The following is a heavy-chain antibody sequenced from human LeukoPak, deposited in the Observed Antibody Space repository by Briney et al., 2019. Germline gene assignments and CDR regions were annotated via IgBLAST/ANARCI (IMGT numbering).Heavy chain of an antibody. CDR2: IYYLGGT. Sequence: KPSETLSLTCTVSGGSISGYYGTWSRHPPGKGLEWLGYIYYLGGTNYNPSLKSRVTISLDTSKNQFSLKLSSVTAADTAVYYCARRSYGSASPLRMDVWGQGTTVTVSS. CDR3: ARRSYGSASPLRMDV. D-gene: IGHD3-10*01. J-gene: IGHJ6*02. V-gene: IGHV4-59*08. CDR1: GGSISGYY.